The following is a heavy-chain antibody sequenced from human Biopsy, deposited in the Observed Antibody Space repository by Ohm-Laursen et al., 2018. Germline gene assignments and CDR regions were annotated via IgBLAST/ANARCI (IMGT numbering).Heavy chain of an antibody. CDR3: ASRGYTDGDYDY. Sequence: SLRLSCSASGFTFSDYYMSWIRQAPGKGLEWVSYITSGGSTTDYADSVKGRFTISRDNAKSSLFLQMNSLRAEDTAVYYCASRGYTDGDYDYWGQGTLVIVSS. J-gene: IGHJ4*02. CDR2: ITSGGSTT. D-gene: IGHD5-18*01. V-gene: IGHV3-11*01. CDR1: GFTFSDYY.